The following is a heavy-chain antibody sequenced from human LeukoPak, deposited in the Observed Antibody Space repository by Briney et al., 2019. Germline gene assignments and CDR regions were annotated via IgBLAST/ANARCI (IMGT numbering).Heavy chain of an antibody. CDR1: GFTFSSYS. D-gene: IGHD2-15*01. J-gene: IGHJ4*02. CDR2: ISSSSSYI. CDR3: ARSGLNRFDY. Sequence: PGGSLRLSCAASGFTFSSYSMNWVRQAPGKGLEWVSSISSSSSYIYYADSVKGRFTIPRDNAKNSLYLQMNSLRAEDTAAYYCARSGLNRFDYWGQGTLVTVSS. V-gene: IGHV3-21*04.